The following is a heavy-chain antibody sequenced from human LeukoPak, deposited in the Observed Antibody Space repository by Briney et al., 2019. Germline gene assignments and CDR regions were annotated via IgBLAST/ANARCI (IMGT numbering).Heavy chain of an antibody. J-gene: IGHJ6*03. Sequence: GSVKVSCKASGFTFSSYAMSWVRQAPGKGLEWVSAISGSGGSTYYADSVKGRFTISRDNSKNTLYLQMNSLRAEDTAVYYCAKVRSTYYYYMDVWGKGTTVTVSS. CDR2: ISGSGGST. CDR3: AKVRSTYYYYMDV. V-gene: IGHV3-23*01. CDR1: GFTFSSYA. D-gene: IGHD2-15*01.